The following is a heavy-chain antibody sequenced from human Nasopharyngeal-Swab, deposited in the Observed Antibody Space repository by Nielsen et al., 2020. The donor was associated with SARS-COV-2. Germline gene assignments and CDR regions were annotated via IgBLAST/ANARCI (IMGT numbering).Heavy chain of an antibody. J-gene: IGHJ4*02. CDR2: IYSGGNT. V-gene: IGHV3-66*01. Sequence: VRQAPGKGLEWVSIIYSGGNTYYADSVKGRFTISRDNSKNTLFLQMNSLRAEDTAVYYCARDSNGSGRYYWGQGTLVTASS. CDR3: ARDSNGSGRYY. D-gene: IGHD3-10*01.